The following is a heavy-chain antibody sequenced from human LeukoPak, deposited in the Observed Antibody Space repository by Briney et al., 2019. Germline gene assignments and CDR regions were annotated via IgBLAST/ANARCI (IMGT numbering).Heavy chain of an antibody. CDR3: ARETYCGGDCYFDAFDI. Sequence: PSETLSLTCTVSGGSISSSSYYWGWIRQPPGKGLEWIGSIYYSGSTYYNPSLKSRVTISVDTSKNQFSLKLSSVTAADTAVYYCARETYCGGDCYFDAFDIWGQGTMVTVSS. CDR2: IYYSGST. CDR1: GGSISSSSYY. V-gene: IGHV4-39*07. J-gene: IGHJ3*02. D-gene: IGHD2-21*02.